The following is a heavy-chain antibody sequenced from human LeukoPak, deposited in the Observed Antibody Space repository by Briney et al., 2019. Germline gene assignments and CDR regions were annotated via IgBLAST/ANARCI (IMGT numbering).Heavy chain of an antibody. D-gene: IGHD3-10*01. Sequence: ASVKVFCKASGGTFSSYTISWVRQAPGQGLEWMGRIIPILGIANYAQKFQGRVTITADKSTSTAYMELSSLRSEDTAVYYCARDIEDGSGYFNWFDPWGQGTLVTVSS. CDR2: IIPILGIA. CDR1: GGTFSSYT. J-gene: IGHJ5*02. CDR3: ARDIEDGSGYFNWFDP. V-gene: IGHV1-69*04.